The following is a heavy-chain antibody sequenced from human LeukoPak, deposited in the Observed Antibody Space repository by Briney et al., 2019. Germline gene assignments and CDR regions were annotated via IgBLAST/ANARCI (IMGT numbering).Heavy chain of an antibody. D-gene: IGHD2-2*01. Sequence: GGSLRLSCAASGFTFASHAMTWVRQAPGKGLEWVSSISATDGSTYYADSVRGRFTISRDNSKNTLFLQMNTLGAEDTALYYCVLCASASCYGDRFDPWGQGTLVTVSS. CDR1: GFTFASHA. V-gene: IGHV3-23*01. CDR2: ISATDGST. CDR3: VLCASASCYGDRFDP. J-gene: IGHJ5*02.